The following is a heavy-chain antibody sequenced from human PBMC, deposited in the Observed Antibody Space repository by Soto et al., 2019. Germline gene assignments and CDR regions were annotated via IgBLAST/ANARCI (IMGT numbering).Heavy chain of an antibody. CDR2: IVVGSGNT. Sequence: SVKVSCKASGFTFTSSAVQWVRQALGQRLEWIGWIVVGSGNTNYAQKFQERVTITRDMSTSTAYMELSSLRSEDTAVYYCAADHYDFWSGPAADYYGMDVWGQGTTVTVSS. V-gene: IGHV1-58*01. J-gene: IGHJ6*02. D-gene: IGHD3-3*01. CDR3: AADHYDFWSGPAADYYGMDV. CDR1: GFTFTSSA.